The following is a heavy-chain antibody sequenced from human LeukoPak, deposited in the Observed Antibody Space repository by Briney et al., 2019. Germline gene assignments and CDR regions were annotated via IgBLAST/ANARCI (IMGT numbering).Heavy chain of an antibody. V-gene: IGHV3-21*01. D-gene: IGHD5-18*01. CDR2: ISSSSSYI. CDR1: GFTFSSYS. CDR3: ARVFRGTSYGNEIDY. Sequence: GGSLRLSCAASGFTFSSYSMNWARQAPGKGLEWVSSISSSSSYIYYADSVKGRFTISRDNAKNSLYLQMSSLRAEDTAVYYCARVFRGTSYGNEIDYWGQGTLVTVSS. J-gene: IGHJ4*02.